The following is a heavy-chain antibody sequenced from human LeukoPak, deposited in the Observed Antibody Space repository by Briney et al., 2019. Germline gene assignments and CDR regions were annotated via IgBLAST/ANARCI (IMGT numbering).Heavy chain of an antibody. Sequence: PGGSLRLSCAASGFTFRSYWRHWVRQAPGNGRVWFSHINRDRTSTTYADSVKGRFTSSRDNAKNTLYLQMNSLRAEDTAVYYCARAQYYLDSWGQGTLVTVSS. J-gene: IGHJ4*02. CDR3: ARAQYYLDS. CDR1: GFTFRSYW. CDR2: INRDRTST. V-gene: IGHV3-74*01.